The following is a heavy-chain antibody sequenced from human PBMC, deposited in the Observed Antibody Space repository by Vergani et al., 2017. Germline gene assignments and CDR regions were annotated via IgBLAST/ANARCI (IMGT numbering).Heavy chain of an antibody. CDR1: GFTFSSYG. D-gene: IGHD4-17*01. V-gene: IGHV3-30*02. Sequence: QVQLVESGGGVVQPGGSLRLSCAASGFTFSSYGMHWVRQAPGKGLEWVAFIRYDGSNKYYADSVKGRFTISRDNSKNTLHLQMNSLRAEDTAVYYCAKGANDYGDYDIWGQGTLVTVSS. CDR2: IRYDGSNK. J-gene: IGHJ1*01. CDR3: AKGANDYGDYDI.